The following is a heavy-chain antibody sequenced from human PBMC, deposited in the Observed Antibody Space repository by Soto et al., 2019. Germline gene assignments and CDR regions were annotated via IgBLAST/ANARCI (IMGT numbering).Heavy chain of an antibody. D-gene: IGHD2-2*03. CDR3: ARMERLDITLCYYYYGMDV. Sequence: GESLKISCKGSGYSFTSYWISWVRQMPGKGLEWMGRIDPSDSYTNYSPSFQGHVTISADKPISTAYLQWSSLKASDTAMYYCARMERLDITLCYYYYGMDVWGQGTTVTVSS. V-gene: IGHV5-10-1*01. CDR2: IDPSDSYT. J-gene: IGHJ6*02. CDR1: GYSFTSYW.